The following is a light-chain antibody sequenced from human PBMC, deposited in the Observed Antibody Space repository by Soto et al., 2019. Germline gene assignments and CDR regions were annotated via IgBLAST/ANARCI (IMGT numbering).Light chain of an antibody. V-gene: IGKV3-15*01. J-gene: IGKJ5*01. CDR1: QGVTTN. CDR3: QQYNNWPFS. CDR2: DVF. Sequence: EIVMPQSPGPLSVSPGERSTLSCMAGQGVTTNFAWYQQKSGQSPRLLIYDVFIRATGVPARFSGTGSETDFTLTISGLQSEDSAVYFCQQYNNWPFSFGQGTRLENK.